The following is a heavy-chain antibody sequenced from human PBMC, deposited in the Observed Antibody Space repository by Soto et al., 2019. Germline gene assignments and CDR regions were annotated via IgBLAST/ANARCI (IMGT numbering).Heavy chain of an antibody. J-gene: IGHJ5*02. CDR3: ARSPAYGDYANLDT. CDR2: IYTTRSP. V-gene: IGHV4-4*07. CDR1: GDYVSKYY. D-gene: IGHD4-17*01. Sequence: SETLSLTYTVSGDYVSKYYWNWIRQPAGKGLEWIGRIYTTRSPNYNPSLKSRVTMSVDTSKNQFSLKLNLSSVTAADTAVYYCARSPAYGDYANLDTWGQGTLVTVSS.